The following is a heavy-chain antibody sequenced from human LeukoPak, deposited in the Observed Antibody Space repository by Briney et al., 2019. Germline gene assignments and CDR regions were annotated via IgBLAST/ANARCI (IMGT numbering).Heavy chain of an antibody. Sequence: SQTLSLTCTVSGDSISSGSFCWSWIRQPAGKGLDWIGHIYTTGSTNYNPSLKSRVTISVDTSKNQFSLKLSSVTAADTAVYYCARYYDILTGYGRGSNWFDPWGQGTLVTVSS. CDR1: GDSISSGSFC. CDR3: ARYYDILTGYGRGSNWFDP. D-gene: IGHD3-9*01. J-gene: IGHJ5*02. V-gene: IGHV4-61*09. CDR2: IYTTGST.